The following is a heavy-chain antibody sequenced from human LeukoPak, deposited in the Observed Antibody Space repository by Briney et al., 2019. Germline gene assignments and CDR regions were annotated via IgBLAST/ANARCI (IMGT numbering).Heavy chain of an antibody. CDR2: INHSGST. V-gene: IGHV4-34*01. D-gene: IGHD3-22*01. CDR1: GGSFSGYY. Sequence: SETLSLTCAVYGGSFSGYYWSWIRQPPGKGLEWIGEINHSGSTKNNPSLKSRVTISVDTSKNQFSLKLSSVTAADTAVYYCASTYYYDSSGYYPLWYFDYWGQGTLVTVSS. CDR3: ASTYYYDSSGYYPLWYFDY. J-gene: IGHJ4*02.